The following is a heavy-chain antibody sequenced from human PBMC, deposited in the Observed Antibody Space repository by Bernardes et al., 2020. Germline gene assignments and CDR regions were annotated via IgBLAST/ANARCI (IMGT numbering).Heavy chain of an antibody. CDR2: LYPAGPT. CDR1: GLTVSSNY. V-gene: IGHV3-53*01. D-gene: IGHD1-26*01. J-gene: IGHJ3*01. CDR3: TRGDLITGSWGNAFDL. Sequence: GGSLRLSCAASGLTVSSNYISWVRQAPGQGLECVSFLYPAGPTFYADSVKGRFTISRDNSKNTVFLQMRRLRAEDTAVYYCTRGDLITGSWGNAFDLWGQGTMVTVYS.